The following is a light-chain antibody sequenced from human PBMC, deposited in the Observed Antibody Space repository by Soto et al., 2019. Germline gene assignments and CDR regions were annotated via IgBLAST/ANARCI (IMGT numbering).Light chain of an antibody. V-gene: IGLV2-14*01. Sequence: QSALTQPASVSGSPGQPITISCTGTSSDVGGYNYVSWYQHHPGKAPKLMIFEISNRPSGVSNRFSGSKSGNTASLTISGLQAEDEADYYCSSYTSSSTLGVLFGGGTKLTVL. CDR3: SSYTSSSTLGVL. CDR2: EIS. CDR1: SSDVGGYNY. J-gene: IGLJ2*01.